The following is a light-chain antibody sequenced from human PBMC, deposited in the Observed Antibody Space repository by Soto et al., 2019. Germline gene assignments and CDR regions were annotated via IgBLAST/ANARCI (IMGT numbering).Light chain of an antibody. Sequence: DIVLTQSPGTLSLSPGERAILSCRASQTVNNNYLAWYQQRPGQAPRLLIYGASSRATGIPDRFSGSGSGSDFTLTISRLEPEDFAFYYCQQYGSSPETFGQGTKVDI. CDR3: QQYGSSPET. J-gene: IGKJ1*01. CDR2: GAS. V-gene: IGKV3-20*01. CDR1: QTVNNNY.